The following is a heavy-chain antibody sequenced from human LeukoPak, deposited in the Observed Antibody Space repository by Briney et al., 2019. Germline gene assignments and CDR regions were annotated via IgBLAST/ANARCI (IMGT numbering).Heavy chain of an antibody. CDR2: IVPIFGTA. J-gene: IGHJ5*02. CDR1: GYIFTNYA. Sequence: ASVKVSCKASGYIFTNYAISWVRQAPGQGLEWMGGIVPIFGTANYAQKFQGRVTITADESTSTAYMELSSLRSEDTAVYYCARDGGYSYGLNWFDPWGQGTLVTVSS. CDR3: ARDGGYSYGLNWFDP. D-gene: IGHD5-18*01. V-gene: IGHV1-69*13.